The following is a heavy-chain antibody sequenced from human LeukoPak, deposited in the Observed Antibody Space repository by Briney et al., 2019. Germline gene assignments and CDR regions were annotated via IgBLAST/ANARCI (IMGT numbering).Heavy chain of an antibody. CDR1: GFSLSTYGVG. J-gene: IGHJ4*02. CDR3: AHRPNRYNNGWNTGFFDY. CDR2: IYWDDDR. Sequence: SGPTLVNPTQTLTLTRTFSGFSLSTYGVGVGWIRQPPGKALEWLGFIYWDDDRRYSPSLKSRLTVTKDTSKNQVVLTMTNMDPVDTATYYCAHRPNRYNNGWNTGFFDYWGQGSLVTVSS. D-gene: IGHD6-25*01. V-gene: IGHV2-5*02.